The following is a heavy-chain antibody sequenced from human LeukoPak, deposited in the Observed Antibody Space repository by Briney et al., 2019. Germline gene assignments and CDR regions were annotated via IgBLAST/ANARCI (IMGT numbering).Heavy chain of an antibody. J-gene: IGHJ4*02. CDR3: AREKPFYDSSGYYYPIAFDY. V-gene: IGHV3-20*04. CDR1: GFTFSNYG. Sequence: GGTLRLSCAASGFTFSNYGMSWVRQAPGKGLEWVSGINWNGGSTGYADSVKGRLTISRDNAKNSLYLQMNSLRAEDTALYYCAREKPFYDSSGYYYPIAFDYWGQGTLVTVSS. CDR2: INWNGGST. D-gene: IGHD3-22*01.